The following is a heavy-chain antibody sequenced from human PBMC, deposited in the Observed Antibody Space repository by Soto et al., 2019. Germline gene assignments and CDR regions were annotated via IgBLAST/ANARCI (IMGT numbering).Heavy chain of an antibody. CDR1: GFTFSSYG. D-gene: IGHD2-15*01. V-gene: IGHV3-30*18. Sequence: QVQLVESGGGVVQPGKSLRLSCAASGFTFSSYGMHWVRQAPGKGLEWVAVMSYDGSNKYYADSVKGRFTISRDSSKNTVYLQMNSLRAEDTAVYYCAKEVWGYCSGGTCYSFDYWGQGALVTVSS. CDR2: MSYDGSNK. CDR3: AKEVWGYCSGGTCYSFDY. J-gene: IGHJ4*02.